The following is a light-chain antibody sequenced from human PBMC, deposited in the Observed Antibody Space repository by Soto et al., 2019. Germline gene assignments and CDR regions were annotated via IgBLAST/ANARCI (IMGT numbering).Light chain of an antibody. CDR2: DTS. CDR1: QSVSGNQ. V-gene: IGKV3-20*01. Sequence: EIVLTQSPGTLSLSPGERGTLSCRASQSVSGNQLSWHQQKPGQAPRLLIFDTSKRATGIPDRFSGSGSGTDVTPTISRLEPEDSAVYYCQQYGTLPFTFGPGTKVDIK. CDR3: QQYGTLPFT. J-gene: IGKJ3*01.